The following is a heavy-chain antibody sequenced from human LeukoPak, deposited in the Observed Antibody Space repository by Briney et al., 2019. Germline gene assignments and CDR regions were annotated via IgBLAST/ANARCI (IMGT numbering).Heavy chain of an antibody. CDR1: GFTFNTYS. CDR3: ARDFDTSGYTFDY. D-gene: IGHD3-22*01. V-gene: IGHV3-48*02. Sequence: GGSLRLSCAASGFTFNTYSMNWVRQAPGKGLEWVSYISGSSRVIYYADSVKGRFTISRDNAKNSLYLQMNSLRDKDTAVYYCARDFDTSGYTFDYWGQGTLVTVSS. J-gene: IGHJ4*02. CDR2: ISGSSRVI.